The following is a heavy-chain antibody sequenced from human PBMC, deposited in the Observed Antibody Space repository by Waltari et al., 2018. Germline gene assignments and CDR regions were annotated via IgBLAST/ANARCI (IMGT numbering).Heavy chain of an antibody. CDR1: GYTLTELS. J-gene: IGHJ4*02. CDR2: VDPEEGET. D-gene: IGHD3-22*01. V-gene: IGHV1-24*01. Sequence: QVQLVQSGAEVKKPGASVKVSCKVSGYTLTELSMHWVRQAPGKGLEWMGGVDPEEGETIYAQKFQGRVTMTEDTSTDTAYMELSSLRSEDTAVYYCATVLAYYDSSGYPMGLDYWGQGTLVTVSS. CDR3: ATVLAYYDSSGYPMGLDY.